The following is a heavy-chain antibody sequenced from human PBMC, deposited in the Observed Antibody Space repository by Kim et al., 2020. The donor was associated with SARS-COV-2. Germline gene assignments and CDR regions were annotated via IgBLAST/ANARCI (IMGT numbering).Heavy chain of an antibody. CDR3: ARGLEVETIFHYYYYMDV. D-gene: IGHD3-3*01. CDR1: GYTFTSYD. J-gene: IGHJ6*03. CDR2: MNPNSGNT. V-gene: IGHV1-8*01. Sequence: ASVKVSCKASGYTFTSYDINWVRQATGQGLEWMGWMNPNSGNTGYAQKFQGRVTMTRNTSISTAYMELSSLRSEDTAVYYCARGLEVETIFHYYYYMDVWGKGTTVTVSS.